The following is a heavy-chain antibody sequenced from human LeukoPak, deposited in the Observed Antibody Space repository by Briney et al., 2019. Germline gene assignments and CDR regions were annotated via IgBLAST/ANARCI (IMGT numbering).Heavy chain of an antibody. CDR1: GFTFSTYD. V-gene: IGHV3-48*03. D-gene: IGHD3-10*02. CDR3: AELGITMVGGV. Sequence: GGSLRLSCAASGFTFSTYDMNWVRQAPGKGLEWISYISSSGITIYYADSVKGRFTISRDNAKNSLYLQMNSLRAEDTAVYYCAELGITMVGGVWGKGTTVTISS. CDR2: ISSSGITI. J-gene: IGHJ6*04.